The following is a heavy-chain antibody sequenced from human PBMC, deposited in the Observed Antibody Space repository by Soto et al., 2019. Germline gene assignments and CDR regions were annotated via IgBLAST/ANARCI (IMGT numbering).Heavy chain of an antibody. D-gene: IGHD3-22*01. CDR1: GFTFSSYA. V-gene: IGHV3-23*01. CDR2: ISGSGGST. J-gene: IGHJ4*02. Sequence: GGSLRLSCAASGFTFSSYAMSWVRQAPGKGLEWVSAISGSGGSTYYADSVKGRFTISRDNSKNTLYLQMNSLRAEDTAVYYCAKVIVGDYYDSSGYYYWGQGTLVTVSS. CDR3: AKVIVGDYYDSSGYYY.